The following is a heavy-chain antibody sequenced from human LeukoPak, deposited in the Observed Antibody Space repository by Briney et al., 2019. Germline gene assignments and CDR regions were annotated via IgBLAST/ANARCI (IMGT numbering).Heavy chain of an antibody. D-gene: IGHD4-17*01. J-gene: IGHJ5*02. V-gene: IGHV4-4*02. CDR2: IYHSGST. CDR3: ARDVTTYGDYVGDWFDP. CDR1: GGSISSSNW. Sequence: PSGTLSLTCAISGGSISSSNWWSWVRQPPGKGLEWIGEIYHSGSTNYNPSLKSRVTISVDKSKNQFSLKLSSVTAADTAVYYCARDVTTYGDYVGDWFDPWGQGTLVTVAS.